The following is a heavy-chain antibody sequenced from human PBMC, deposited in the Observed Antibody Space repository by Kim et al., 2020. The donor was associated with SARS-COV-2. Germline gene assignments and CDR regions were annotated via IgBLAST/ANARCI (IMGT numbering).Heavy chain of an antibody. V-gene: IGHV1-69*13. Sequence: SVKVSCKASGGTFSSYAISWVRQAPGQGLEWMGGIIPIFGTANYAQKFQGRVTITADESTSTAYMELSSLRSEDTAVYYCARGEMATITVFDYWGQGTLVTVSS. D-gene: IGHD5-12*01. J-gene: IGHJ4*02. CDR1: GGTFSSYA. CDR3: ARGEMATITVFDY. CDR2: IIPIFGTA.